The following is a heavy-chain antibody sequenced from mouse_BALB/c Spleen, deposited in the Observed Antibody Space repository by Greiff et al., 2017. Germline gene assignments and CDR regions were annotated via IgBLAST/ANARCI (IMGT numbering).Heavy chain of an antibody. J-gene: IGHJ4*01. V-gene: IGHV5-9-4*01. Sequence: EVQGVESGGGLVKPGGSLKLSCAASGFTFSSYAMSWVRQSPEKRLEWVAEISSGGSYTYYPDTVTGRFTISRDNAKNTLYLEMSSLRSEDTAMYYCARAGITTGGYAMDYWGQGTSVTVSS. D-gene: IGHD2-4*01. CDR3: ARAGITTGGYAMDY. CDR1: GFTFSSYA. CDR2: ISSGGSYT.